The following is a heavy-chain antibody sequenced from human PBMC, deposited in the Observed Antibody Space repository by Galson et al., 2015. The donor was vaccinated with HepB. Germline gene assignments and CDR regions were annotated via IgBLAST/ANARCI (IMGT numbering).Heavy chain of an antibody. CDR2: INPSGGST. D-gene: IGHD5-18*01. V-gene: IGHV1-46*01. Sequence: SVKVSCKASGYTFTSYGISWVRQAPGQGLEWMGIINPSGGSTNYAQKFQGRVTVTRDTSTSTVYMEVSSLRSEDTAVYYCARAAETTMDKWGQGTLLTVSP. CDR3: ARAAETTMDK. J-gene: IGHJ4*02. CDR1: GYTFTSYG.